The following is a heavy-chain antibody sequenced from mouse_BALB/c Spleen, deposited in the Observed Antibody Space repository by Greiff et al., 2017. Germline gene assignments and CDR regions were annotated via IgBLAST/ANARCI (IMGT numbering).Heavy chain of an antibody. D-gene: IGHD1-1*01. CDR2: ISSGGGST. J-gene: IGHJ4*01. Sequence: EVKVVESGGGLVKPGGSLKLSCAASGFAFSSYDMSWVRQTPEKRLGWVAYISSGGGSTYYPDTVKGRFTISRDNAKNTLYLQMSSLKSEDTAMYYCARGYYGSSYGAMDYWGQGTSVTVSS. CDR3: ARGYYGSSYGAMDY. V-gene: IGHV5-12-1*01. CDR1: GFAFSSYD.